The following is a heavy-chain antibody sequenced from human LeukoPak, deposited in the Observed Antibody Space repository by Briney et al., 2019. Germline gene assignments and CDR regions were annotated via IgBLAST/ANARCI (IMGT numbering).Heavy chain of an antibody. D-gene: IGHD4-17*01. CDR1: GFTFSSYS. Sequence: GGSLSLSCAASGFTFSSYSMTWVRQAPGKGLEWVSSISSSGNYIFYADSMKGRFTISRDNAKNSLSLQMNSLRAEDTAVYYCAREGGSTVTRIDYWGQGTLVTVSS. CDR2: ISSSGNYI. J-gene: IGHJ4*02. V-gene: IGHV3-21*01. CDR3: AREGGSTVTRIDY.